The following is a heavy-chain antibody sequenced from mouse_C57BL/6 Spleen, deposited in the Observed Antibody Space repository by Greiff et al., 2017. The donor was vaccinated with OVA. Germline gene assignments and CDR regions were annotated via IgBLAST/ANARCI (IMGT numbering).Heavy chain of an antibody. D-gene: IGHD1-1*01. CDR3: TRKGANYYASTP. Sequence: QVQLQQSGAELVRPGASVTLSCKASGYTFTDYEMHWVKQTPVHGLEWIGAIDPETGGTAYNQKFKGKAILTADKSSSTAYMELRSLTSEDSAVYYCTRKGANYYASTPWGQGTTLTVSS. J-gene: IGHJ2*01. V-gene: IGHV1-15*01. CDR1: GYTFTDYE. CDR2: IDPETGGT.